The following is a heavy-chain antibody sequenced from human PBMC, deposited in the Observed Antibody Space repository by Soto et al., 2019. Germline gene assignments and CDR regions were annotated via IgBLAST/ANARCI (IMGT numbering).Heavy chain of an antibody. CDR1: GFTFSSYG. D-gene: IGHD3-3*01. Sequence: WWSLRLSCSASGFTFSSYGMHWFRQAPGKGLEWVAVISYDGSTKYYRESVKGRFTTSRDNSKNTLYLQIDSLRVEDTAVYYCAKDEGRFLKYYFNYGVDVWGLGTTVTVSS. CDR3: AKDEGRFLKYYFNYGVDV. J-gene: IGHJ6*02. V-gene: IGHV3-30*18. CDR2: ISYDGSTK.